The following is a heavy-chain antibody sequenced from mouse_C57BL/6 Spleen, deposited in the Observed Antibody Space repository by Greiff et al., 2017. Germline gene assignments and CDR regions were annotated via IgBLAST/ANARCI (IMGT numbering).Heavy chain of an antibody. CDR1: GYSITSGYY. Sequence: EVQLQESGPGLVKPSQSLSLTCSVTGYSITSGYYWNWIRQFPGNKLEWMGYISYDGSNNYNPSLKNRISITRDTSKNQFFLKLNSVTTEDTATYYCARDHYGSSYAMDYWGQGTSVTVSS. J-gene: IGHJ4*01. D-gene: IGHD1-1*01. CDR3: ARDHYGSSYAMDY. V-gene: IGHV3-6*01. CDR2: ISYDGSN.